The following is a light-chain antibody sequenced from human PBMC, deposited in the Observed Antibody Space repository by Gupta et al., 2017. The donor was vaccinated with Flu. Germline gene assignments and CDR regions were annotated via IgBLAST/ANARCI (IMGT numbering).Light chain of an antibody. V-gene: IGKV3-20*01. CDR1: QSVSSTY. Sequence: EIVLTQSPGTLSSSPGERATLSCRATQSVSSTYLAWYQQRPGQAPRLLIYGSSSRATGIPDRFSGGGSGTDFTLTISRLEPEDFAVYYCQQYGRSPWTFGQGTKVEI. J-gene: IGKJ1*01. CDR2: GSS. CDR3: QQYGRSPWT.